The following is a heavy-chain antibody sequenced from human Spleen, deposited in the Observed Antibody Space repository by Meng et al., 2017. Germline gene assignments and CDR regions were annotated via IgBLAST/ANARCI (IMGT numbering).Heavy chain of an antibody. D-gene: IGHD3-10*01. Sequence: GESLKISCAASGFTFSSYEMNWVRQAPGKGLEWVAVISYDGSNKYYADSVKGRFTISRDNSKNTLYLQMNSLRAEDTAVYYCARARLLWFGELLGPFDYWGQGTLVTVSS. CDR3: ARARLLWFGELLGPFDY. CDR1: GFTFSSYE. V-gene: IGHV3-30*04. CDR2: ISYDGSNK. J-gene: IGHJ4*02.